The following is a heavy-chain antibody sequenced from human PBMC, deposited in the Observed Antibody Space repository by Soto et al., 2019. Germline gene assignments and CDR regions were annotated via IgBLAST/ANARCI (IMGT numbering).Heavy chain of an antibody. CDR3: ARINGNYDSIGYHFDY. CDR1: GFSLSNARMG. Sequence: QVTLKESGPVLVKPTETLTLTCTVSGFSLSNARMGVSWIRQPPGKALEWLAHIFSNDEKSYSTSLKSRLTISMDASKSQVVLTMSYTDPVDTAIYYFARINGNYDSIGYHFDYWGQGTLVTVSS. D-gene: IGHD3-22*01. V-gene: IGHV2-26*01. J-gene: IGHJ4*02. CDR2: IFSNDEK.